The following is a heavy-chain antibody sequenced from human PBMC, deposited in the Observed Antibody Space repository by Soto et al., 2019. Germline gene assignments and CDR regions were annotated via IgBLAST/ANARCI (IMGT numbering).Heavy chain of an antibody. V-gene: IGHV4-59*01. CDR2: IYYSGST. CDR3: ARLGYCSGGSCYSDAFDI. D-gene: IGHD2-15*01. CDR1: GGSISSYY. Sequence: QVQLQESGPGLVKPSETLSLTCTVSGGSISSYYWSWIRQPPGKGLEWIGYIYYSGSTNYNPSLKSRVTISVDTSKNQFSLKLSSVTAADTAVYYCARLGYCSGGSCYSDAFDIWGQGTMVTVSS. J-gene: IGHJ3*02.